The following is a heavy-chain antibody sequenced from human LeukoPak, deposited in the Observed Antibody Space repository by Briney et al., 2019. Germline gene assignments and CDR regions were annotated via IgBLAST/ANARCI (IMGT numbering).Heavy chain of an antibody. V-gene: IGHV3-53*01. D-gene: IGHD6-13*01. J-gene: IGHJ4*02. CDR3: AREWYSSSWPPSYYFDY. CDR1: GFTVSSNY. Sequence: GGSLRLSCAASGFTVSSNYMSWDRQAPGKGLEWVSVIYSGGSTYYADSVKGRFTISRDNSKNTLYLQMNSLRAEDTAVYYCAREWYSSSWPPSYYFDYWGQGTLVTVSS. CDR2: IYSGGST.